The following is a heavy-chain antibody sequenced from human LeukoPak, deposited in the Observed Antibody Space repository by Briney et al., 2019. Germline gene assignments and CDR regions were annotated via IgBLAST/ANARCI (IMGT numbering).Heavy chain of an antibody. CDR1: GGSITRGSYY. V-gene: IGHV4-61*02. CDR3: AREGSGWYYFDS. J-gene: IGHJ4*02. CDR2: IYPSGNT. D-gene: IGHD6-19*01. Sequence: SQTLSLTCTVSGGSITRGSYYWSWIRQPAGKGLEWIGRIYPSGNTNYNPSLKSRVTISVDTSKNQFSLKLSSVTAADTAVYFCAREGSGWYYFDSWAREPWSPSPQ.